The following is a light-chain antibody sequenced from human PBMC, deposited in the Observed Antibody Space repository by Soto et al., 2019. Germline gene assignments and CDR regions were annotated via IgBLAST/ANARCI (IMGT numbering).Light chain of an antibody. CDR3: CSYAGSYTYI. CDR2: NNN. J-gene: IGLJ1*01. V-gene: IGLV1-44*01. Sequence: QSVLTQPPSASGTPGQRLTISCSGSRSNIGSNVVDWYQQLPGTAPKLLIYNNNQRPSGVPDRFSGSKSGTSASLAVSGLRSEDEADYYCCSYAGSYTYIFGSGTKVTVL. CDR1: RSNIGSNV.